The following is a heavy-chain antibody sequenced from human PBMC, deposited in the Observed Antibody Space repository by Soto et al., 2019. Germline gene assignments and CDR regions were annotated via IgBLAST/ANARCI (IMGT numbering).Heavy chain of an antibody. Sequence: GGSLRLSCAASGFTCSSSWMHWVRQAPGKGLVWVSRINSGASTTNYADSVKGRFTISRDNAKNTLYLQMDNLTAEDTAVYYCARGPSGWFGYDYWGQGALVTVSS. V-gene: IGHV3-74*01. CDR2: INSGASTT. D-gene: IGHD6-19*01. CDR1: GFTCSSSW. CDR3: ARGPSGWFGYDY. J-gene: IGHJ4*02.